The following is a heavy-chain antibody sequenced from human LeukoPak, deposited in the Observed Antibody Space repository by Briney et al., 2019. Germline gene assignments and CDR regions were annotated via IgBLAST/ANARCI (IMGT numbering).Heavy chain of an antibody. CDR2: IIPILGIA. D-gene: IGHD5-18*01. CDR1: GGTFSSYA. Sequence: ASVKVSCKASGGTFSSYAISWVRQAPGQGLEWMGRIIPILGIANYAQKFQGRVTMTTDTSTSTAYMEVRSLRSDDTAVYYCTRDLGVDTTMIFFDYWGQGSLVTVSS. V-gene: IGHV1-69*04. J-gene: IGHJ4*02. CDR3: TRDLGVDTTMIFFDY.